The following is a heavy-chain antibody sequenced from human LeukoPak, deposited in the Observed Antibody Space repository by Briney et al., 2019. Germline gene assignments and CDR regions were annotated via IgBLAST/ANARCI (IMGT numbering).Heavy chain of an antibody. CDR2: ISYDGTKK. D-gene: IGHD1-26*01. Sequence: GRSLRLSCAASGFTFSSYGMHWVRQAPGKGLEWVAVISYDGTKKYYADSVKGRFTISRDNSKNTLFLQMNSLRAEDTAVYYCAKVRDQLLGVLTNTDAIDSLGQGIMVTDSS. CDR3: AKVRDQLLGVLTNTDAIDS. V-gene: IGHV3-30*18. CDR1: GFTFSSYG. J-gene: IGHJ3*02.